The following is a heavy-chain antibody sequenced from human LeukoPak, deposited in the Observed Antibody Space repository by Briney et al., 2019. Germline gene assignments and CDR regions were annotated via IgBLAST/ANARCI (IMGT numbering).Heavy chain of an antibody. CDR3: ARDGYCSGSSCYSTTDY. CDR2: ISSSSSYI. Sequence: NSLNWVRQAPGKGLEWVSSISSSSSYIYYADSVKGRFTISRDNAKNSLYLQMNSLRAEDTAVYYCARDGYCSGSSCYSTTDYWGQGTLVTVSS. CDR1: NS. V-gene: IGHV3-21*01. J-gene: IGHJ4*02. D-gene: IGHD2-15*01.